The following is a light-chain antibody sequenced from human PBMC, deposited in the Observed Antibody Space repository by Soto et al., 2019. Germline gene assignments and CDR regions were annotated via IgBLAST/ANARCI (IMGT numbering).Light chain of an antibody. Sequence: QSALTQPASVAGSPGQSITISCTGTSSDVGGYNYVSWYQQHPGKPPKLMIYDVSNRPPGVSNLFSGSKSGNKASLTISGIQAEDEADYYCSSYTSSSTLVVFGGGTTLTVL. CDR1: SSDVGGYNY. CDR3: SSYTSSSTLVV. CDR2: DVS. V-gene: IGLV2-14*01. J-gene: IGLJ2*01.